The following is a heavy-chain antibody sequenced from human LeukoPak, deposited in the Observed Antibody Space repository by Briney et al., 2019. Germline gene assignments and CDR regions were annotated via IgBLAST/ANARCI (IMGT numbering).Heavy chain of an antibody. CDR2: INHSGST. V-gene: IGHV4-34*01. CDR3: ARVTGGSHNWFDP. D-gene: IGHD1-26*01. CDR1: GGSYSGYY. Sequence: SETLSLTCAVYGGSYSGYYWSWIRQPPGKGLEWIGEINHSGSTNYNPSLKSRVTILVDTSRNHFSLKLTSVTAADTAMYYCARVTGGSHNWFDPWGQGTLVTVSS. J-gene: IGHJ5*02.